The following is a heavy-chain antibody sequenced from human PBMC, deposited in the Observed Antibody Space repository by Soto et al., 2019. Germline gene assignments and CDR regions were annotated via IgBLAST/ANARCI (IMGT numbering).Heavy chain of an antibody. J-gene: IGHJ3*02. CDR2: IGTAGDT. D-gene: IGHD2-15*01. CDR1: GVNFSSYD. Sequence: EVQLVESGGGLVQPGGSLRLSCGASGVNFSSYDMHWVRQATGKGLEWVSVIGTAGDTFYTGSVKGRFTISRENGKNSLYLQMNSLRAGDTAVYYCARAGQGASCSGGSCYLGASDIWGQGTMVTVSS. CDR3: ARAGQGASCSGGSCYLGASDI. V-gene: IGHV3-13*01.